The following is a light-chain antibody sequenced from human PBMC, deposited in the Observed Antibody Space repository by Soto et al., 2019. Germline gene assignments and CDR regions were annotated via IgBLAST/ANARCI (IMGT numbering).Light chain of an antibody. Sequence: AIQMTQSPSSLSASVGDRVTITCRSSQDIRTELGWYQQRPGKAPNLLIYGASTLQTGVPSRFSGSGSGTDFFLTISSLQPEDVATYFCLQDYNYPRSFGQGTKLPIK. CDR2: GAS. J-gene: IGKJ2*03. CDR3: LQDYNYPRS. V-gene: IGKV1-6*01. CDR1: QDIRTE.